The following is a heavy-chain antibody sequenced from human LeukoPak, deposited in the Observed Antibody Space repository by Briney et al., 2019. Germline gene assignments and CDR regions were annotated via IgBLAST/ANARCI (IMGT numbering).Heavy chain of an antibody. CDR2: IYYSGST. D-gene: IGHD2-2*01. CDR1: GGSISSSSYY. Sequence: SETLSLTCTVSGGSISSSSYYWGWIRQPPGKGLEWIGSIYYSGSTYYNPSLKSRVTISVDTSKNQFSLKLSSVTAADTAVYYCARTTDPPIVVVPAAMGFDSWGQGTLVTVSS. V-gene: IGHV4-39*01. J-gene: IGHJ5*01. CDR3: ARTTDPPIVVVPAAMGFDS.